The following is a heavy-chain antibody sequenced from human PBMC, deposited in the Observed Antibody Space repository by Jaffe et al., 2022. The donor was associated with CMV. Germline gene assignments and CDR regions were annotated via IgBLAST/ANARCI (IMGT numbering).Heavy chain of an antibody. V-gene: IGHV3-23*01. CDR2: ISGSGSST. CDR1: RFTFSAYA. J-gene: IGHJ1*01. D-gene: IGHD3-10*01. Sequence: EVQLLESGGTLVQPGGSLRLSCAASRFTFSAYAMNWVRQAPGKGLEWISTISGSGSSTYYADSVKGRFTISRDNSKNTLYLQMNSLRADDTAVYYCAKDRAGGASYWGQGTLVTVSS. CDR3: AKDRAGGASY.